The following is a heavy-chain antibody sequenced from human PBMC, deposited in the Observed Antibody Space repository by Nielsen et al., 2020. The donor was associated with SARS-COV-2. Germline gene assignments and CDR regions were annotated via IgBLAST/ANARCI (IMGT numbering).Heavy chain of an antibody. CDR1: GLTFSSYA. V-gene: IGHV3-23*01. CDR2: ISGSGGST. CDR3: ARMGIDSGSYSDY. D-gene: IGHD1-26*01. J-gene: IGHJ4*02. Sequence: GGSLRLSCAASGLTFSSYAMSWVRQAPGKGLEWVSAISGSGGSTYYADSVKGRFTISRDNSKNTLYLQMNSLRAEDTAVYYCARMGIDSGSYSDYWGQGTLVTVSS.